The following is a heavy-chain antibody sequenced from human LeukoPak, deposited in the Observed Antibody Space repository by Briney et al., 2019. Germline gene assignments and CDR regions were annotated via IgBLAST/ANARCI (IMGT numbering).Heavy chain of an antibody. J-gene: IGHJ4*02. V-gene: IGHV1-2*02. CDR1: GYTFTGYY. CDR3: ARTSSGWYNTGVFDY. D-gene: IGHD6-19*01. CDR2: INPNSGGT. Sequence: ASVKVSCKASGYTFTGYYMHWVRQAPGQGLEWMGWINPNSGGTNYAQKFQGRVTMTRDTSISTACMELSRLRSDDTAVYYCARTSSGWYNTGVFDYWGQGTLVTVSS.